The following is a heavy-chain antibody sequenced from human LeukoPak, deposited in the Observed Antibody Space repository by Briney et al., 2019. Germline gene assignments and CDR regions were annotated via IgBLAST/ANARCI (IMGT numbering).Heavy chain of an antibody. D-gene: IGHD4-17*01. CDR2: ISWDGGST. J-gene: IGHJ4*02. CDR3: AKSTGDYVFDC. Sequence: QPGGSLRLSCAASGFTFDDYAMHWVRQAPGKGLEWVSLISWDGGSTYYADSVKGRFTISRDNSKNSLYLQMNSLRAEDTALYYYAKSTGDYVFDCWGQGTLVTVSS. CDR1: GFTFDDYA. V-gene: IGHV3-43D*03.